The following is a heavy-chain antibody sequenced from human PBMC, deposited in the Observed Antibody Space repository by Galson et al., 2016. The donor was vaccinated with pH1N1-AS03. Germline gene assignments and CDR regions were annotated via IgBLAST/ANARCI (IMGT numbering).Heavy chain of an antibody. CDR1: GFTFSSYA. V-gene: IGHV3-23*01. D-gene: IGHD6-13*01. CDR2: SGSGGST. J-gene: IGHJ2*01. CDR3: AKLRGQLSYNWYFDL. Sequence: SLRLSCAASGFTFSSYAMSWVRQAPGKGLEWVSTSGSGGSTYYADPVKGRFTISRVNSKNTLYVQMNSLRAEDTAVYYCAKLRGQLSYNWYFDLWGRGTLVTVSS.